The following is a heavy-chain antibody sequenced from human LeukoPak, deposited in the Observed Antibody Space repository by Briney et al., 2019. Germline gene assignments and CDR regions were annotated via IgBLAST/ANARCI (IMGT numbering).Heavy chain of an antibody. D-gene: IGHD5-12*01. CDR2: IYYSGNT. CDR3: ARSDSGYDYGYYYYYMDV. Sequence: KPSETLSLTCTVSGGSISNYWSWIRQPPGKGLEWIGYIYYSGNTNYNPSLKSRVTISVDTSKKQFSLKLSSVTAADTAVYYCARSDSGYDYGYYYYYMDVWGKGTTVTISS. V-gene: IGHV4-59*01. CDR1: GGSISNY. J-gene: IGHJ6*03.